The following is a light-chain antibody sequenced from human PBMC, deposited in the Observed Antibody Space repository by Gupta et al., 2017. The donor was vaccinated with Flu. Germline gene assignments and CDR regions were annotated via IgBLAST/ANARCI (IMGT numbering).Light chain of an antibody. CDR1: QGISSY. CDR2: AAS. CDR3: RQRNSYPLT. Sequence: TSLSPASEVDRIFITILATQGISSYLAWSQQKPGKAPKLLLYAASTAQSGVPSRFSGSGSAIDFTVTISILQPEDFVAYCCRQRNSYPLTFGQGTRLEIK. J-gene: IGKJ5*01. V-gene: IGKV1-9*01.